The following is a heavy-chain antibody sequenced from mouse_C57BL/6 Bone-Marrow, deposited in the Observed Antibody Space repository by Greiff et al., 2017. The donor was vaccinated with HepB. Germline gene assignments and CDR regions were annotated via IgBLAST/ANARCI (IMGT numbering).Heavy chain of an antibody. CDR3: AGGPNWENFDY. J-gene: IGHJ2*01. CDR2: IDPSDSYT. D-gene: IGHD4-1*02. CDR1: GYTFTSYW. Sequence: QVHVKQPGAELVMPGASVKLSCKASGYTFTSYWMHWVKQRPGQGLEWIGEIDPSDSYTNYNQKFKGKSTLTVDKSSSTAYMQLSSLTSEDSAVYYCAGGPNWENFDYWGQGTTLTVSS. V-gene: IGHV1-69*01.